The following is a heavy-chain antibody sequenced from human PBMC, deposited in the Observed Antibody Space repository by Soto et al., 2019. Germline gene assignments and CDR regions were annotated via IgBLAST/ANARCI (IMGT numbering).Heavy chain of an antibody. CDR2: IYHSGST. CDR1: SGSISSSNW. D-gene: IGHD5-18*01. CDR3: ARLPGYSASFDY. V-gene: IGHV4-4*02. J-gene: IGHJ4*02. Sequence: SETLSLTCAVSSGSISSSNWWSWVRQPPGKGLEWIGEIYHSGSTNYNPSLKSRVTISVDKSKNQFSLKLSSVTAADTAVYYCARLPGYSASFDYWGQGTLVTVSS.